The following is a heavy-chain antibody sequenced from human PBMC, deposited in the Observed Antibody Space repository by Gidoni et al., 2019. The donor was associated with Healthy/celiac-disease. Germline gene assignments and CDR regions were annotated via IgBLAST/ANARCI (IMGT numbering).Heavy chain of an antibody. CDR1: GYSISSGYY. V-gene: IGHV4-38-2*02. J-gene: IGHJ4*02. D-gene: IGHD6-6*01. CDR2: IYHSGST. CDR3: ARIFPYSSSSYFDY. Sequence: QVQLQESGPGLVTPSETLSLTCTVSGYSISSGYYWGWIRQPPGKGLEWIGSIYHSGSTYYNPSLKSRVTISVDTSKNQFSLKLSSVTAADTAVYYCARIFPYSSSSYFDYWGQGTLVTVSS.